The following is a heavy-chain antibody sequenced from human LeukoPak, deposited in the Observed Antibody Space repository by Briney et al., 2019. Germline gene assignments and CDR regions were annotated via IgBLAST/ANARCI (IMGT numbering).Heavy chain of an antibody. J-gene: IGHJ4*02. Sequence: SETLSLTCAVCGGSFSGYYWSWIRQPPGKGLEWIGEINHSGSTNYNPSLKSRVTISVDTSKNQFSLKLSSVTAADTAVYYCARVRIDYYDSSGYCFDYWGQGTLVTVSS. D-gene: IGHD3-22*01. CDR1: GGSFSGYY. CDR2: INHSGST. CDR3: ARVRIDYYDSSGYCFDY. V-gene: IGHV4-34*01.